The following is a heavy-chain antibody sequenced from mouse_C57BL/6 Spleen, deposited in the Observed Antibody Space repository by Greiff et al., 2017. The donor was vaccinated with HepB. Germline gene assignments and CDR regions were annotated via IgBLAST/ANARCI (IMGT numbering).Heavy chain of an antibody. V-gene: IGHV1-19*01. Sequence: VQLQQSGPVLVKPGASVKMSCKASGYTFTDYYMNWVKQSHGKSLEWIGVINPYNGGTSYNQKFKGKATLTVDKSSSPAYMELNSLTSEDSAVYYCARAGGKGYYAMDYWGQGTSVTVSS. CDR3: ARAGGKGYYAMDY. D-gene: IGHD3-1*01. CDR2: INPYNGGT. CDR1: GYTFTDYY. J-gene: IGHJ4*01.